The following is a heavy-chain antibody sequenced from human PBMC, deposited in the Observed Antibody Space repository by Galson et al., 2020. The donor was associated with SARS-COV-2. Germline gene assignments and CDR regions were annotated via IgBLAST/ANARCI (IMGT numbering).Heavy chain of an antibody. V-gene: IGHV3-15*01. J-gene: IGHJ1*01. D-gene: IGHD3-22*01. CDR1: GFTFSNAW. CDR3: TTDLGNYYDSSGYYYGYFQH. CDR2: IKSKTDGGTT. Sequence: GESLKISCAASGFTFSNAWMSWVRQAPGKGLEWVGRIKSKTDGGTTDYAAPVKGRFTISRDDSKNTLYLQMNSLKTEDTAVYYCTTDLGNYYDSSGYYYGYFQHWGQGTLVTVSS.